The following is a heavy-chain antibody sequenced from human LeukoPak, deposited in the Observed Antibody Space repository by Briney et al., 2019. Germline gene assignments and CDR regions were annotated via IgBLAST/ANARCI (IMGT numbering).Heavy chain of an antibody. Sequence: GGSLRLSCAASGFTFSSYAMSWVRQAPGEGLEWVSVITRSGSTYYADSVKGRFTISRDNSKNTLYLQMNSLRAEDTAVYSCAKDAVAPGSGGDFFDYWGQGTLVTVSS. CDR1: GFTFSSYA. J-gene: IGHJ4*02. CDR3: AKDAVAPGSGGDFFDY. D-gene: IGHD3-10*01. V-gene: IGHV3-23*01. CDR2: ITRSGST.